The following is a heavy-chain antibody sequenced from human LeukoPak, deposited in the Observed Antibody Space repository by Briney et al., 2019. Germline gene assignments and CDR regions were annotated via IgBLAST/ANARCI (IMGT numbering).Heavy chain of an antibody. Sequence: GGSLRLSCAASGFTFSSYSMNWVRQAPGKGLEWVSYISSSSSTIYYADSVKGRFTISRDNAKNSLYLQMNSLRAEDTAVYYCARAEYYYDSSTYYFDYWGQGTLVTVSS. D-gene: IGHD3-22*01. CDR3: ARAEYYYDSSTYYFDY. J-gene: IGHJ4*02. V-gene: IGHV3-48*04. CDR1: GFTFSSYS. CDR2: ISSSSSTI.